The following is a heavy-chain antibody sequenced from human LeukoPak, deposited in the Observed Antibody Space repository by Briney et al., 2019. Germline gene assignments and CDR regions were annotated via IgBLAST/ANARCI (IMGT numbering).Heavy chain of an antibody. J-gene: IGHJ4*02. V-gene: IGHV7-4-1*02. D-gene: IGHD6-13*01. CDR3: ARGIAAAGGDLYYFDY. CDR1: GYTFTSYA. Sequence: ASVKVSCKASGYTFTSYAMNWVRQAPGQGLEWMGWINTNTGNPTYAQGFTGRFVFSLDTSVSTAYLQISSLKAEDTAVYYCARGIAAAGGDLYYFDYWGQGTLVTVSS. CDR2: INTNTGNP.